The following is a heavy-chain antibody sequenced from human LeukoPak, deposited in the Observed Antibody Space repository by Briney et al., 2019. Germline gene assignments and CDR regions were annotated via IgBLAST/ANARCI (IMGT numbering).Heavy chain of an antibody. Sequence: PGRSLRLSCTASGFTFGDYAMSWVRQAPGEGLEWVGFIRSKAYGGTTEYAASVKGRFTISRDDSKSIAYLQMNSLKTEDTAVYYCTRSRGPGDYFDYWGQGTLVTVSS. J-gene: IGHJ4*02. D-gene: IGHD1-26*01. V-gene: IGHV3-49*04. CDR2: IRSKAYGGTT. CDR3: TRSRGPGDYFDY. CDR1: GFTFGDYA.